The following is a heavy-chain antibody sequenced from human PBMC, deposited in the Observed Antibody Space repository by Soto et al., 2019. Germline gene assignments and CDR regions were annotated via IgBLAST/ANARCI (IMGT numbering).Heavy chain of an antibody. Sequence: GESLKISCKGSGYSFTSYWIGWVRQMPGKRLEWMGIIYPGDSDTRYSPSFQGQVTISADKSISTAYLQWSSLKASDTAMYYCASHGITGTTSWYYYGMDVWGQGTTVTVSS. J-gene: IGHJ6*02. CDR3: ASHGITGTTSWYYYGMDV. V-gene: IGHV5-51*01. D-gene: IGHD1-7*01. CDR1: GYSFTSYW. CDR2: IYPGDSDT.